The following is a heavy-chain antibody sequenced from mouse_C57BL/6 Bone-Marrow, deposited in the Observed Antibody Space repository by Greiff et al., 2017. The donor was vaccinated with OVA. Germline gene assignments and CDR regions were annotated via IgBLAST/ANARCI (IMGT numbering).Heavy chain of an antibody. V-gene: IGHV1-55*01. J-gene: IGHJ3*01. CDR3: ARWYVSLGGDY. Sequence: QVQLQQPGAELVKPGASVKMSCKASGYTFTSYWITWVKQRPGQGLAWIGDIYPGSGSPNYNEKFKSKATLPVDTSSSTAYMQRSSLTSEDSSVEDCARWYVSLGGDYWGQGTLVTVSA. CDR1: GYTFTSYW. D-gene: IGHD1-1*02. CDR2: IYPGSGSP.